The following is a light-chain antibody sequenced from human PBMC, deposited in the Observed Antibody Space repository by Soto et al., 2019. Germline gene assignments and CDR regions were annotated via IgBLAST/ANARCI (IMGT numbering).Light chain of an antibody. Sequence: DIHMTQSPSFLSASVGASVTITCRANQTITHYLNWYQQKPGRAPALLIYDASSLRSGVPSRFSGRGSGTDFSLTITSLQLADFATYFCQQSYDLPRTFGQGTKVEI. V-gene: IGKV1-39*01. CDR2: DAS. J-gene: IGKJ1*01. CDR1: QTITHY. CDR3: QQSYDLPRT.